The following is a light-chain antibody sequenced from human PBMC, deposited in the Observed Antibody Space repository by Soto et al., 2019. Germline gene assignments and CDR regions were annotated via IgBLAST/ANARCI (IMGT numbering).Light chain of an antibody. CDR3: QSSDSSLSGSYV. CDR2: GNS. J-gene: IGLJ1*01. CDR1: SSNIGAGYD. Sequence: QSVLTQPPSVSGAPGQRVTISCTGSSSNIGAGYDVHWYQQLPGTAPKLLIYGNSNRPSGVPDRFSGSKSGTSASLAITGLQAEYEADYYCQSSDSSLSGSYVFGTGTKLTVL. V-gene: IGLV1-40*01.